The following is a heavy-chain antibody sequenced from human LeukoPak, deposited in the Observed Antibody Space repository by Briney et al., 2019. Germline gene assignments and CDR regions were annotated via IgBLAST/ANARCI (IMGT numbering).Heavy chain of an antibody. CDR2: MNPNSGNT. CDR1: GYTFTSYD. D-gene: IGHD4-17*01. CDR3: AKNDYGDYEDHHAFDM. V-gene: IGHV1-8*01. Sequence: ASVKVSCKASGYTFTSYDINWVRQATGQGLEWMGWMNPNSGNTGYAQKFQGRVTMTRNTSISTAYMELSSLRSEDTAVYYCAKNDYGDYEDHHAFDMWGQGTMVTVSS. J-gene: IGHJ3*02.